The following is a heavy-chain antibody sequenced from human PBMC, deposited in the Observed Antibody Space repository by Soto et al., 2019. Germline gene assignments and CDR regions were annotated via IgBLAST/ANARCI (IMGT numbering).Heavy chain of an antibody. CDR3: ARGPHLSSPSIAAAGTISY. V-gene: IGHV1-69*02. CDR1: GGTFSSYT. CDR2: IIPILGIA. D-gene: IGHD6-13*01. J-gene: IGHJ4*02. Sequence: SVKVTCKASGGTFSSYTISWVRQAPGQGLEWMGRIIPILGIANYAQKFQGRVTITADKSTSTAYMELSSLRSEDTAVYYCARGPHLSSPSIAAAGTISYWGQGTLVTLSS.